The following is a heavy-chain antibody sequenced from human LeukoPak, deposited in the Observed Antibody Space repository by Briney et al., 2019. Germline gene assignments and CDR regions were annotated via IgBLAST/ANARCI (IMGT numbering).Heavy chain of an antibody. J-gene: IGHJ4*02. Sequence: GGSLRLSCAASGFTFSSYSMNWVRQAPGKGLEWVSSISSSSSYIYYADSVKGRFTISRDNAKNSLYLQMNSLRAEDTAVYYCARDSGYETQPTDYWGQGTLVTVSS. CDR3: ARDSGYETQPTDY. D-gene: IGHD5-12*01. CDR2: ISSSSSYI. V-gene: IGHV3-21*01. CDR1: GFTFSSYS.